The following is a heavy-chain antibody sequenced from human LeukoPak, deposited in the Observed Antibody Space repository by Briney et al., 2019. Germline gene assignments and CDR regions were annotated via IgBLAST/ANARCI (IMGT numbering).Heavy chain of an antibody. V-gene: IGHV4-59*11. CDR2: IYYSGST. D-gene: IGHD1-1*01. CDR3: AEGGSNIGWGTKHWFDP. CDR1: GGSISSHY. J-gene: IGHJ5*02. Sequence: SETLSLTCTVSGGSISSHYWSWIRQPPGKGLEWIGYIYYSGSTNYNPSLKSRVTISVDTSKNQFSLKLISVTAADAAVYYRAEGGSNIGWGTKHWFDPWGQGTLVTVSS.